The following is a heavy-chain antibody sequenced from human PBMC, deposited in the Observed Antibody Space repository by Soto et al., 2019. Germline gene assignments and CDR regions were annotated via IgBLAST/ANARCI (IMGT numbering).Heavy chain of an antibody. Sequence: EVQLVESGGGLVQPGGSLRLSCAASGFTFSTYWMNWVRQAPGKGLEWVANIKEDGSEAYYVDSVKGRFTISRDNAKNSLYLDMNSLRGEDTAVYYCARDWGAPGRGSALGYYYHFGMDVWGQGPTVTVPS. CDR2: IKEDGSEA. D-gene: IGHD3-16*01. V-gene: IGHV3-7*05. CDR1: GFTFSTYW. CDR3: ARDWGAPGRGSALGYYYHFGMDV. J-gene: IGHJ6*02.